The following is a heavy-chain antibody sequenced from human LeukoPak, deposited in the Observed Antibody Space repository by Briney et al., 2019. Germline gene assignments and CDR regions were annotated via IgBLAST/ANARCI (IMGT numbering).Heavy chain of an antibody. CDR3: ARVLHGDYKYYFDY. CDR1: GGSISGYY. J-gene: IGHJ4*02. V-gene: IGHV4-4*07. D-gene: IGHD4-17*01. Sequence: SETLSLTCTVSGGSISGYYWTWTRQPAGKGLEWIGRIFSSGSTNYNPSLKSRVTMSVDTSKNQFSLKVSSVTAADTALYYCARVLHGDYKYYFDYWGQGTLVTVSS. CDR2: IFSSGST.